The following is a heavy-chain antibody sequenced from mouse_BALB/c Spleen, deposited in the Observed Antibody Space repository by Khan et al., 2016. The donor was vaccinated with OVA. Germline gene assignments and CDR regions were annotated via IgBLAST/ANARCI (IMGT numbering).Heavy chain of an antibody. V-gene: IGHV2-9*02. J-gene: IGHJ4*01. CDR2: IWAGGST. Sequence: QVQLKESGPGLVAPSQSLSITCTVSGFSLTTYGVHWVRQPPGKGLEWLGVIWAGGSTNFNSALMSRLSISKDNSKSQAFLKMNSLQTVDTAMYYCAKDQNYGSYWAMDYWGQGTSVTVSS. D-gene: IGHD2-1*01. CDR3: AKDQNYGSYWAMDY. CDR1: GFSLTTYG.